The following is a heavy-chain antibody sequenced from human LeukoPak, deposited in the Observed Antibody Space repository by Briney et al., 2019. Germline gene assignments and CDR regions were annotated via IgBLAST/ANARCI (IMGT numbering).Heavy chain of an antibody. CDR1: GYTFNNFG. J-gene: IGHJ4*02. Sequence: ASVNVPCKASGYTFNNFGISWVRQAPGQGLEWLGWINAYNGDTNYAQKFQGRVILSTDTSTDTAYMEMRSLRSDDTAVYFCARDGRAYSNYIIDYWGQGTLVTVSS. CDR3: ARDGRAYSNYIIDY. D-gene: IGHD4-11*01. CDR2: INAYNGDT. V-gene: IGHV1-18*01.